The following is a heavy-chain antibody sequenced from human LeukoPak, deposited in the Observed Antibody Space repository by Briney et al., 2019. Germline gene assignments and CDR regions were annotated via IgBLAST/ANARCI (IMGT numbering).Heavy chain of an antibody. Sequence: PSETLSLTCTVSGGSISSYYWSWIRQPPGKGLERIRYIYYSGSTNYNPSLKSRVTISVDTSKNQFSLKLSSVTAADTAVYYCARDGVVVVAATLPSWFDPWGQGTLVTVSS. D-gene: IGHD2-15*01. CDR3: ARDGVVVVAATLPSWFDP. J-gene: IGHJ5*02. V-gene: IGHV4-59*12. CDR2: IYYSGST. CDR1: GGSISSYY.